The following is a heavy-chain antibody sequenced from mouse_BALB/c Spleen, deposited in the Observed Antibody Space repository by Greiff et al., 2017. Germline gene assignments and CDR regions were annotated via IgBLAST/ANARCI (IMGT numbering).Heavy chain of an antibody. CDR2: ISSGGGST. J-gene: IGHJ3*01. Sequence: EVQLVESGGGLVKPGGSLKLSCAASGFAFSSYDMSWVRQTPEKRLEWVAYISSGGGSTYYPDTVKGRFTISRDNAKNTLYLQMSSLKSEDTAMYYCARHSPVRRWFAYWGQGTLVTVSA. CDR1: GFAFSSYD. V-gene: IGHV5-12-1*01. D-gene: IGHD2-14*01. CDR3: ARHSPVRRWFAY.